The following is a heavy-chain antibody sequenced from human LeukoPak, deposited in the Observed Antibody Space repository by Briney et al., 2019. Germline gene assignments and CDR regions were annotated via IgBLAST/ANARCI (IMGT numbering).Heavy chain of an antibody. J-gene: IGHJ4*02. CDR1: GGSFSGYY. D-gene: IGHD5-18*01. V-gene: IGHV4-34*01. CDR3: ATSSDTASAY. CDR2: INHSGST. Sequence: SETLSLTCAVFGGSFSGYYWSWIRQPPGKGLEWIGEINHSGSTNYNPSLESRVTISIDTSKNQFSLKLSSVTAADTAVYYCATSSDTASAYWGQGTLVTVFS.